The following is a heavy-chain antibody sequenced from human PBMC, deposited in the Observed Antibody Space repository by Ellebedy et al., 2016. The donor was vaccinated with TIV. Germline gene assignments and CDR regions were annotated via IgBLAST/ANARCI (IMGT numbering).Heavy chain of an antibody. D-gene: IGHD3-3*01. CDR2: IYHSGST. CDR1: GVSITSSNW. CDR3: ARDGPLTTLTDY. V-gene: IGHV4-4*02. J-gene: IGHJ4*02. Sequence: SETLSLXXAVSGVSITSSNWWSWVRQPPGKGLEWIGEIYHSGSTNYNPSLKSRVTISVDKSKNQFSLKLRSVTAADTAVYYCARDGPLTTLTDYWGQGTLVTVSS.